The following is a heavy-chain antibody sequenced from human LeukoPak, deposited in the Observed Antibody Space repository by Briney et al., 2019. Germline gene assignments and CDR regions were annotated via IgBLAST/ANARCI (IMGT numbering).Heavy chain of an antibody. J-gene: IGHJ5*02. CDR1: GYTFTGYY. CDR2: INPNSGGT. CDR3: ARGGSGSYFSWLDP. V-gene: IGHV1-2*02. D-gene: IGHD3-10*01. Sequence: ASVKVSCKASGYTFTGYYIHWVRQAPGQGLECMGWINPNSGGTNYAQKFQGRVTMTRDTSISTAYMELSRLRSDDTAVYYCARGGSGSYFSWLDPWGQGNLVTVSS.